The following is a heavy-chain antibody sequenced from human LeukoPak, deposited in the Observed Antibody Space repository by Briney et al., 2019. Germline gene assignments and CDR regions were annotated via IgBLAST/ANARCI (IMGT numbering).Heavy chain of an antibody. D-gene: IGHD6-6*01. CDR3: ARADSSIAARLSRSSIFNYYYYMDV. CDR2: IKQDGSEK. J-gene: IGHJ6*03. V-gene: IGHV3-7*01. Sequence: GGSLRLSCVASGFTFTNAWMSWVRQAPGKGLEWVANIKQDGSEKYYVDSVKGRFTISRDNAKNSLYLQMNSLRAEDTAVYYCARADSSIAARLSRSSIFNYYYYMDVWGKGTTVTVSS. CDR1: GFTFTNAW.